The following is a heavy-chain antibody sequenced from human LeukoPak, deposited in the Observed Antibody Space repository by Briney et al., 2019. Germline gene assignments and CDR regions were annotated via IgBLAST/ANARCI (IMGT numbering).Heavy chain of an antibody. CDR2: ITSSSSQI. D-gene: IGHD2-21*01. Sequence: SGGALRLSCAASGFIFSRYSMKWVRQAPGKGLEWVSYITSSSSQIYYADSVKGRFTISRDNAKNSLYLQMNSLRDEDTAVYYCAGVVVRNDCYGMDVWGQGTTVTVSS. CDR1: GFIFSRYS. J-gene: IGHJ6*02. V-gene: IGHV3-48*02. CDR3: AGVVVRNDCYGMDV.